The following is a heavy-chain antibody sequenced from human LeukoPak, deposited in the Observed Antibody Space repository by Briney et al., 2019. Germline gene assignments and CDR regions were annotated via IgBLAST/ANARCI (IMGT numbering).Heavy chain of an antibody. CDR1: GGSFSGYY. J-gene: IGHJ5*02. V-gene: IGHV4-34*01. CDR3: ARGPTVAALPPENWFDP. D-gene: IGHD6-6*01. CDR2: INHSGST. Sequence: SETLSLTCAVYGGSFSGYYWSWIRQPPGKGLEWIGEINHSGSTNYNPSLKSRVTISVDTSKNQFSLKLSSVTAADTAVYYCARGPTVAALPPENWFDPWGQGTLVTVSS.